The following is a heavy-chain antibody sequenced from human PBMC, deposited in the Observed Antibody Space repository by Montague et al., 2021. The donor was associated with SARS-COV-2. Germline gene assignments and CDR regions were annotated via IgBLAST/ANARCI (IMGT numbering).Heavy chain of an antibody. CDR2: IYYSGST. Sequence: SETLSLTCTVSGGSISSSSNYWGWIRQPPGKGLEWIGSIYYSGSTYYNSSLKSRVTISVDTSKNQFSLTLTSVTAADTAVYYCARLVWFGESSSENGFDPWGQGTLVTVSS. J-gene: IGHJ5*02. CDR1: GGSISSSSNY. D-gene: IGHD3-10*01. V-gene: IGHV4-39*01. CDR3: ARLVWFGESSSENGFDP.